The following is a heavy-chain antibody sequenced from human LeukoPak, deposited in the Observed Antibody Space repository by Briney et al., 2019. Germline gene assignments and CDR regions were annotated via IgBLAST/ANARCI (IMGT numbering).Heavy chain of an antibody. CDR2: IYYSGGT. D-gene: IGHD6-13*01. V-gene: IGHV4-59*01. CDR1: RGSISGYY. Sequence: SETLSLTRTVSRGSISGYYWSWIRQPPGKGLGRIGYIYYSGGTNYNPSLKSRVTISVDTSKNQFSLKLSSVTAADTAVYYCARGVAAAGNDYFDYWGQGTLVTVSS. J-gene: IGHJ4*02. CDR3: ARGVAAAGNDYFDY.